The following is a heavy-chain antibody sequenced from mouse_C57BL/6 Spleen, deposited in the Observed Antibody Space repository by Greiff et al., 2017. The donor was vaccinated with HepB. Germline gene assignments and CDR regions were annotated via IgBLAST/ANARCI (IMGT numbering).Heavy chain of an antibody. Sequence: EVKLVESEGGLVQPGSSMKLSCTASGFTFSDYYMAWVRQVPEKGLEWVANINYDGSSTYYLDSLKSRFIISRDNAKNILYLQMSSLKSEDTATYYCASSAQATGAMDYWGQGTSVTVSS. D-gene: IGHD3-2*02. CDR2: INYDGSST. J-gene: IGHJ4*01. CDR1: GFTFSDYY. CDR3: ASSAQATGAMDY. V-gene: IGHV5-16*01.